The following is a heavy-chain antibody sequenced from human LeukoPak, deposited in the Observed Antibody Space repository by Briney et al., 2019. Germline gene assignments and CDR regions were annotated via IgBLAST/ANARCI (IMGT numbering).Heavy chain of an antibody. J-gene: IGHJ4*02. CDR3: ARDYYDYIGAFDN. CDR2: ISGSGSTI. D-gene: IGHD3-22*01. CDR1: GFTFSSYE. Sequence: GGSLMLSCAASGFTFSSYEMIWVRQAPGKGLEWVSYISGSGSTINYADSVKGRFTISRDNAKNSLYLQMNSLRAEDTAAYYCARDYYDYIGAFDNSGQGALVTVSS. V-gene: IGHV3-48*03.